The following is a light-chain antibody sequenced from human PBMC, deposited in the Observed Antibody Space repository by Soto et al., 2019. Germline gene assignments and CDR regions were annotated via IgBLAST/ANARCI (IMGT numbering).Light chain of an antibody. CDR1: HSVTNNY. CDR2: GAS. J-gene: IGKJ2*02. V-gene: IGKV3-20*01. CDR3: QQYGSSPRT. Sequence: ENVLTQSPGTLSLSPGERATLSCWASHSVTNNYIAWYQQKPGQAPMLLIFGASDRATGIPDRFSGGGSGTYFTLTISSLEPEDFAVEYCQQYGSSPRTVGQGTKLEIK.